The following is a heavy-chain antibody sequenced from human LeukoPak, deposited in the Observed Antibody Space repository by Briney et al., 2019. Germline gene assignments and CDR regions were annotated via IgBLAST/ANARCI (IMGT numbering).Heavy chain of an antibody. CDR2: IWYDGSNK. D-gene: IGHD6-13*01. J-gene: IGHJ4*02. CDR3: ATVPQQLVADY. CDR1: GFTFSSYG. V-gene: IGHV3-33*01. Sequence: GGSLRLSCAASGFTFSSYGMHWVRQAPGKGLEWVAVIWYDGSNKYYADSVKGRFTISRDNSKNTLYLQMNSLRAEDTAVYYCATVPQQLVADYWGQGTLVTVSS.